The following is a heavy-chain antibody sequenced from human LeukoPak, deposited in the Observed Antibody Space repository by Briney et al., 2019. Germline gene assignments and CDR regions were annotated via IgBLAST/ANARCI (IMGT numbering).Heavy chain of an antibody. CDR1: GFTFTNSA. Sequence: SVKVSCKASGFTFTNSAMQWVRQARGQRLEWIGWIVVASGNTKYAQKFQERVTITRAMSTSTAYMELSSLSPEDTAVYYCAAAPIEMQQRGFDYWGQGTLVTVSS. CDR3: AAAPIEMQQRGFDY. D-gene: IGHD5-24*01. CDR2: IVVASGNT. V-gene: IGHV1-58*02. J-gene: IGHJ4*02.